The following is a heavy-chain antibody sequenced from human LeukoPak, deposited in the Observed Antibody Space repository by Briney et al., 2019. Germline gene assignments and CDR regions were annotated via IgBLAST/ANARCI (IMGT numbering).Heavy chain of an antibody. Sequence: SVKVSCKASGFTFTSSAMQWVRQARGQRLGWIGWTVVGSGNTNYAQKFQERVTITRDMSTSTAYMELSSLRSEDTAVYYCAAGWVCSGGSCYYYFDYWGQGTLVTVSS. CDR2: TVVGSGNT. CDR1: GFTFTSSA. V-gene: IGHV1-58*02. D-gene: IGHD2-15*01. J-gene: IGHJ4*02. CDR3: AAGWVCSGGSCYYYFDY.